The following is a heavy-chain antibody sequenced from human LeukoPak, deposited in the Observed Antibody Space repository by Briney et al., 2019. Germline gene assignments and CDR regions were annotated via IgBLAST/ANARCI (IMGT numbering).Heavy chain of an antibody. J-gene: IGHJ4*02. CDR1: GGTFSSYA. Sequence: ASVKVSCKASGGTFSSYAISWVRQAPGQGLEWVGGIIPIFGTANYAQKFQGRVTITADESTSTAYMELSSLRSEDTAVYYCAREGYSYGSNYFDYWGQGTLVTVSS. D-gene: IGHD5-18*01. V-gene: IGHV1-69*13. CDR3: AREGYSYGSNYFDY. CDR2: IIPIFGTA.